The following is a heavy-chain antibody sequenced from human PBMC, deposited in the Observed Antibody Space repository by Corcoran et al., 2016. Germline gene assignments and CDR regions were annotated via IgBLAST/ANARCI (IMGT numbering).Heavy chain of an antibody. J-gene: IGHJ3*02. CDR2: IYSGGST. CDR1: GFTVSSNY. CDR3: ARDESMISGAFDI. Sequence: EVQLVESGGGLIQPGGSLRLSCAASGFTVSSNYMSWVRQAPGKGLEWVSVIYSGGSTYYADSVKGRFTISRDNSKNTLYLQMNSLRADDTAVYYCARDESMISGAFDIWGQGTMVTVSS. V-gene: IGHV3-53*01. D-gene: IGHD3-22*01.